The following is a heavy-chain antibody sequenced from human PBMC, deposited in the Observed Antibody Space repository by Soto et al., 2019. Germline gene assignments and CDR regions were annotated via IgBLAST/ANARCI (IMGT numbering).Heavy chain of an antibody. CDR2: IIPIFGTA. CDR3: ARDPKPHDRITGTTRWFDP. Sequence: VKVSCTASGGTFSSYAISWVRQAPGQGLEWMGGIIPIFGTANYAQKFQGRVTITADKSTSTAYMELSSLRSEDTAVYYCARDPKPHDRITGTTRWFDPSGPGTLDTVST. CDR1: GGTFSSYA. V-gene: IGHV1-69*06. J-gene: IGHJ5*02. D-gene: IGHD1-7*01.